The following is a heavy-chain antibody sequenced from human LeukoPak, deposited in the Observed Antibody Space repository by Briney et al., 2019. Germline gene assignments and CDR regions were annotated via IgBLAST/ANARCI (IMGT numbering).Heavy chain of an antibody. J-gene: IGHJ3*02. V-gene: IGHV3-23*01. CDR1: GFTFIDYA. Sequence: GGSLRLSCAASGFTFIDYAMNWVRQAPGKGLEWVSSISSTGGRTYCAGSVKGRFTISRDNSLSTLYLQMNNLRAEDTALYYCTRAGEAYCGGDCGYDAFHIWGQGTMVTVSS. CDR2: ISSTGGRT. CDR3: TRAGEAYCGGDCGYDAFHI. D-gene: IGHD2-21*02.